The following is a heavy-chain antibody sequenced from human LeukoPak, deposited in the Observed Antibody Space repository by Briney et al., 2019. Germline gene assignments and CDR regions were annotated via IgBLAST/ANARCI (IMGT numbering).Heavy chain of an antibody. CDR3: ARGPHKFEY. CDR1: GGSISSYY. J-gene: IGHJ4*02. V-gene: IGHV4-59*01. Sequence: SETLSLTCTVSGGSISSYYWSWIRQPPGKGLEWIGYISYSGSTNYNPSLKCRVTISVDTSKHQFSLKLSAVTAADTAVYYCARGPHKFEYWGQGSLVTVSS. CDR2: ISYSGST.